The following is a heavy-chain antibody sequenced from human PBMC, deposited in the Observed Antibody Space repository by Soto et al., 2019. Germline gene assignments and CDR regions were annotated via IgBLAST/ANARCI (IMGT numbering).Heavy chain of an antibody. CDR2: FDPDEAET. CDR1: GYTLNEVA. D-gene: IGHD4-17*01. V-gene: IGHV1-24*01. CDR3: TTYHGDYNFDH. Sequence: QVQLVQSGAEVKKPGASVKVSCNVSGYTLNEVAMHWVRQAPGKGLEWLGGFDPDEAETISAPHFQGRVTMTEDPSTDTVYMELSSLRSEDTALYFCTTYHGDYNFDHWGQGTVVTVSS. J-gene: IGHJ5*02.